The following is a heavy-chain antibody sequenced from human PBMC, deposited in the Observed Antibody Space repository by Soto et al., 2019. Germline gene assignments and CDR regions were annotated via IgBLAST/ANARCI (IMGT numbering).Heavy chain of an antibody. J-gene: IGHJ1*01. CDR3: ATDLGVALAPLSILYFQQ. Sequence: SVKVSCRLGGYSLNGVCKHCVRQPAGKGLEWIGGFDPEEGKMIYAQNFQGRLTMTEDTSTDTAYMELNSLTSEDTAIYYSATDLGVALAPLSILYFQQWGQGTVVTVYS. V-gene: IGHV1-24*01. CDR2: FDPEEGKM. D-gene: IGHD3-10*01. CDR1: GYSLNGVC.